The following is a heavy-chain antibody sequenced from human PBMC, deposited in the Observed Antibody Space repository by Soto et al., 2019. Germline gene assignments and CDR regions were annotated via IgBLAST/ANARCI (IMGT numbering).Heavy chain of an antibody. D-gene: IGHD6-19*01. Sequence: EVELVESGGGLVQPGGSLRLSCTASGFTFSGFWMRWVRQAPGKGLVLVSRINGDGSVTNYEDSVKGRFTISRDNAKNPLYLQMTSLRVEEPAVYYCVRVKATSGWGAFDYWGQGTLVTVSS. J-gene: IGHJ4*02. V-gene: IGHV3-74*01. CDR3: VRVKATSGWGAFDY. CDR2: INGDGSVT. CDR1: GFTFSGFW.